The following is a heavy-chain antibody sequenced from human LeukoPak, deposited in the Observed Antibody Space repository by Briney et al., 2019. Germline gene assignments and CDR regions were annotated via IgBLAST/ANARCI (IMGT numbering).Heavy chain of an antibody. Sequence: ASVKVSCKASGYTFSGYYMHWVRQAPGQGLEWMGWINPNSGGTNYAQKFQGRVTMTRDTSISTAYMELSRLRSDDTAVYYCARDEDIVGEDWFDPWGQGTLVTVSS. D-gene: IGHD2-15*01. CDR2: INPNSGGT. J-gene: IGHJ5*02. V-gene: IGHV1-2*02. CDR1: GYTFSGYY. CDR3: ARDEDIVGEDWFDP.